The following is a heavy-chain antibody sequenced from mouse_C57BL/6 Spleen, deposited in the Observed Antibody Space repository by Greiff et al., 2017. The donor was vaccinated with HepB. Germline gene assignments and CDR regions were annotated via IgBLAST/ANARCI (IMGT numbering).Heavy chain of an antibody. Sequence: QVQLQQPGAELVRPGSSVKLSCKASGYTFTSYWMDWVKQRPGQGLECIGNIYPSDSETHYNQKFKDKATLTVDKSSSTAYMQLSSLTSEDSAVYYCAREGDSGYFDYWGQGTTLTVSS. CDR3: AREGDSGYFDY. CDR1: GYTFTSYW. CDR2: IYPSDSET. D-gene: IGHD3-1*01. J-gene: IGHJ2*01. V-gene: IGHV1-61*01.